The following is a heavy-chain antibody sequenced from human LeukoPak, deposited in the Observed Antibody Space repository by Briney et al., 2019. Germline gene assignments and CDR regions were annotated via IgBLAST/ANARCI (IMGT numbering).Heavy chain of an antibody. CDR3: ARDAGYGGNSDY. J-gene: IGHJ4*02. D-gene: IGHD4-23*01. CDR1: GFTFNMYW. CDR2: INKDGSDK. Sequence: GGSLRLSCATSGFTFNMYWMTWVRQAPGKGLESVAYINKDGSDKYYVDSVKGRFTVSRDNAKNSLYLQMNSLRAEDTAVYYCARDAGYGGNSDYWGQGTLVTVSS. V-gene: IGHV3-7*01.